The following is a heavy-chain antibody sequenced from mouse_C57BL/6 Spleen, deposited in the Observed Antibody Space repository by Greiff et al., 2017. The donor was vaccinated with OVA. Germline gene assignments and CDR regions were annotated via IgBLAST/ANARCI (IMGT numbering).Heavy chain of an antibody. CDR3: ARDPGETSAMDY. CDR2: ISDGGSYT. D-gene: IGHD2-13*01. V-gene: IGHV5-4*01. Sequence: EVKLVESGGGLVKPGGSLKLSCAASGFTFSSYAMSWVRQTPEKRLGWVATISDGGSYTYYPDNVKGRFTISRDNAKNNLYLQMSHLKSEDTAMYYCARDPGETSAMDYWGQGTSVTVSS. CDR1: GFTFSSYA. J-gene: IGHJ4*01.